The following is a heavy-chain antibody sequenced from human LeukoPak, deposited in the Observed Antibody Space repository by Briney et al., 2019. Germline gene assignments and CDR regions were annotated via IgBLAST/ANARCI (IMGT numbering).Heavy chain of an antibody. Sequence: GGSLRLSCAASGFTFNDYWMSWARQAPGKGLEWVADIKKDGSETHYVDSVRGRFTISRDNAKNSLYLQMNSPRVEDTAVYYCARAIGIWSGYSYWGQGTLVTVSS. J-gene: IGHJ4*02. V-gene: IGHV3-7*04. CDR3: ARAIGIWSGYSY. CDR2: IKKDGSET. D-gene: IGHD3-3*01. CDR1: GFTFNDYW.